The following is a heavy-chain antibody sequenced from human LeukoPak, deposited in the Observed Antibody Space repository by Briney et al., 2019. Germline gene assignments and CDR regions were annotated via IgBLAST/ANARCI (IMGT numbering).Heavy chain of an antibody. CDR3: AKNRWGSVATPDS. J-gene: IGHJ4*02. CDR2: IKSKTDGGTT. CDR1: GFTFSNAW. Sequence: GGSLRLSCAASGFTFSNAWMSWVRQAPGKGLEWVGRIKSKTDGGTTDYAAPVRGRFTISRDDSKNTLYLQMNSLAIEDTAIYYCAKNRWGSVATPDSWGQGTVVTVSS. V-gene: IGHV3-15*01. D-gene: IGHD5-12*01.